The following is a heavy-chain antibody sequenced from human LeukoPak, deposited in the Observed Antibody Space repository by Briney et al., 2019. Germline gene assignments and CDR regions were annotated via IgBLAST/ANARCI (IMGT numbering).Heavy chain of an antibody. D-gene: IGHD4-17*01. J-gene: IGHJ4*02. CDR2: VNGSGA. V-gene: IGHV3-43*01. CDR1: GFSVDAYS. CDR3: ARDNRHYGDYDY. Sequence: GGSLRLSCVVSGFSVDAYSMHWVRQTPGKSLEWVSLVNGSGAYYADSVKGRFTISRDSSKNSLYLQMNSLRPGDTALYYCARDNRHYGDYDYWGQGTLVTVSS.